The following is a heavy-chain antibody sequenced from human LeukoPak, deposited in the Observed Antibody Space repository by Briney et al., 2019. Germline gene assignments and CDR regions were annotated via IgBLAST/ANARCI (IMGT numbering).Heavy chain of an antibody. CDR2: ISAYNGNT. J-gene: IGHJ4*02. V-gene: IGHV1-18*01. D-gene: IGHD3-22*01. CDR1: GYTFTSYG. CDR3: ARVGVYYYDSSGYYIDY. Sequence: ASVKVSRKASGYTFTSYGISLVRQAPGQGLECMGWISAYNGNTNYAQKLQGRVTMTTDTSTSTAYMELRSLRSDDTAVYYCARVGVYYYDSSGYYIDYWGQGTLVTVSS.